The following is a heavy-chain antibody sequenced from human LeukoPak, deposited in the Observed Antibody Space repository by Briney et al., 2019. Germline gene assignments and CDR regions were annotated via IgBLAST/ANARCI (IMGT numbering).Heavy chain of an antibody. D-gene: IGHD4-23*01. J-gene: IGHJ4*02. V-gene: IGHV3-48*02. Sequence: GGSLRLSCAASGFTFSSHSMNWVRQAPGKGLEWVSYIGTATTTIYYADSVKDRFTISRDNAKNSLYLQMNSLRDEDTAVYYCARHDYGGNSGDYWGQGTLVTVSS. CDR3: ARHDYGGNSGDY. CDR1: GFTFSSHS. CDR2: IGTATTTI.